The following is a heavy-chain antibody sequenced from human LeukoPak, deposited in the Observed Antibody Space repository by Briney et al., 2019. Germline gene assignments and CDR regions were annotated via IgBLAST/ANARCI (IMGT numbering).Heavy chain of an antibody. CDR2: IWSDGSDK. D-gene: IGHD3-22*01. CDR1: GFSFSSYG. CDR3: ARDASDMVVVITYFDY. J-gene: IGHJ4*02. Sequence: PGRSLRLSCAASGFSFSSYGMHWVRQAPGKGLEWVAVIWSDGSDKYYTDSVKGRFTISRDNSKNTLYLQMNSMRAEDTAVYYCARDASDMVVVITYFDYWGQGTLVTVSS. V-gene: IGHV3-33*01.